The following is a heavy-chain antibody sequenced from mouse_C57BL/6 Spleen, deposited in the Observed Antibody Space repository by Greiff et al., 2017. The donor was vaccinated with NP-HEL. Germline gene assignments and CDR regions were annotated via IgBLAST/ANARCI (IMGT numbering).Heavy chain of an antibody. CDR3: ARDDPSYYYGSSYYDD. CDR1: GYSITSGYY. Sequence: DVQLQESGPGLVKPSQSLSLTCSVTGYSITSGYYWNWIRQFPGNKLEWMGYISYAGSNNYNPSLKNRISITRDKAKNQFFLKLTSMTTEDTATYYCARDDPSYYYGSSYYDDWGKGTTLTVSS. CDR2: ISYAGSN. J-gene: IGHJ2*01. D-gene: IGHD1-1*01. V-gene: IGHV3-6*01.